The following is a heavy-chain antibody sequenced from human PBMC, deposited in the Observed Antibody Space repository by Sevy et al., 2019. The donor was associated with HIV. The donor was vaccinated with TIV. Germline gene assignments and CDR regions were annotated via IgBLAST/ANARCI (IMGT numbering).Heavy chain of an antibody. CDR3: TRLNYALRLFLDY. J-gene: IGHJ4*01. V-gene: IGHV3-49*03. CDR2: IRSKAYGGTP. D-gene: IGHD2-2*01. CDR1: GFTFGDYA. Sequence: GGSLRLSCTASGFTFGDYAMSWFRQAPGKGLEWVGFIRSKAYGGTPEYAGSVKGRFTISRDDAKSIAYLRLNSLSPEDTAVYYCTRLNYALRLFLDYWGHGTLVTVSS.